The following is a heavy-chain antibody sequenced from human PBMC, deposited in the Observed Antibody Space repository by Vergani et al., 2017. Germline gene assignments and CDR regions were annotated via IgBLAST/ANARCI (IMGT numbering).Heavy chain of an antibody. D-gene: IGHD2-15*01. CDR2: MDYSGST. CDR1: GDSVISTDYH. CDR3: ASKRGACRAAYCHSYDF. Sequence: QVQLQESGPGLVNPSETLSLTCTVSGDSVISTDYHWGWIRQPPGKGLEWIGCMDYSGSTSYNPSLESRISLSFETPKNQFSLRLTSVTAADTAVYYCASKRGACRAAYCHSYDFWGPGTLVGVSS. V-gene: IGHV4-39*01. J-gene: IGHJ4*02.